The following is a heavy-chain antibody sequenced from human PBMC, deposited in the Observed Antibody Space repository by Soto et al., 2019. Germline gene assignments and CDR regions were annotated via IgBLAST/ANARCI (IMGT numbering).Heavy chain of an antibody. CDR3: ARDIGFSTYDF. Sequence: EVQLVESGGDLVQPGGSLRLSCEASGFTFSSFWMAWVRQSPGGGLEWVANMKQDGTLIDYVGSVRGRFTISRDNVKNSLFLQMNSLRTEDTAMYYCARDIGFSTYDFWGPSTLVVVSS. V-gene: IGHV3-7*01. CDR2: MKQDGTLI. CDR1: GFTFSSFW. J-gene: IGHJ4*02. D-gene: IGHD3-3*01.